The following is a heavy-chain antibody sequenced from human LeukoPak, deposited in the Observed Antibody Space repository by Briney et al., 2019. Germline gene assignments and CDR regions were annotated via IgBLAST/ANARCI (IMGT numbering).Heavy chain of an antibody. CDR2: ISASGGTT. D-gene: IGHD2-2*01. CDR3: AKEPREYCSSTSCPNWFDS. CDR1: GFTFNNYA. V-gene: IGHV3-23*01. J-gene: IGHJ5*01. Sequence: GGSLRLSCAASGFTFNNYALSWVRQAPGKGLEWVSAISASGGTTYYADSVKGRFTISRDNSENTLFLQMNSLRAEDTAVYYCAKEPREYCSSTSCPNWFDSWGQGTLVTVSS.